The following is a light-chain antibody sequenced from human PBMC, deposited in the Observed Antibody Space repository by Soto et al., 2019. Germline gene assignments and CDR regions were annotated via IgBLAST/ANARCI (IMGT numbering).Light chain of an antibody. CDR3: CSYTGSSRYV. CDR1: SSDIGTYNL. V-gene: IGLV2-23*02. CDR2: EVT. J-gene: IGLJ1*01. Sequence: QSALTQPASVSGSPGQSITISCTGFSSDIGTYNLVSWYQQHPGKAPKLMIYEVTKRPSGVSNRFSGSKSGYTASLTVSGLQGEDEADYSCCSYTGSSRYVFGPGTKLTVL.